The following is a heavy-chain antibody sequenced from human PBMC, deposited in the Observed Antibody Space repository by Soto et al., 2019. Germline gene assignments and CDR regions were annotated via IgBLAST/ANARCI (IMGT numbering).Heavy chain of an antibody. CDR1: GYTFTGYY. CDR2: INPNSGGT. V-gene: IGHV1-2*04. Sequence: QVQLVQSGAEVKKPGASVKVSCKASGYTFTGYYMHWVRQAPGQGLEWMGWINPNSGGTNYAQKFQGWVTMTRDTSISTAYMELSRLKSDDMAVYYCARAYSYGDYGAFDIWGQGTMVTVSS. CDR3: ARAYSYGDYGAFDI. D-gene: IGHD4-17*01. J-gene: IGHJ3*02.